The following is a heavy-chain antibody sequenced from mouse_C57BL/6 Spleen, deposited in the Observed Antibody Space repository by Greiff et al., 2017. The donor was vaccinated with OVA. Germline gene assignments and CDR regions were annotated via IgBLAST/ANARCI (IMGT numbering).Heavy chain of an antibody. CDR3: ARSGYYGSSSSWFAY. CDR2: IDPSDSYT. CDR1: GHTFTSYW. J-gene: IGHJ3*01. D-gene: IGHD1-1*01. V-gene: IGHV1-69*01. Sequence: QVQLQQPGAELVMPGASVKLSCKASGHTFTSYWMHWVKQRPGQGLEWIGEIDPSDSYTNYNQKFKGKSTLTVDKSSSTAYMQLSSLTSEDSAVYYCARSGYYGSSSSWFAYWGQGTLVTVSA.